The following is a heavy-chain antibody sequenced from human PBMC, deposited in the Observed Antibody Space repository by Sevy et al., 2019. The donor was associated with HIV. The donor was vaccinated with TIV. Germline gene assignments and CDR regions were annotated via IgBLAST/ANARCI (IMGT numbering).Heavy chain of an antibody. CDR2: INQDGGKL. Sequence: GGSLRLSCKASVFTFSSFWMQWVRHSPGKGLEWVANINQDGGKLYYVDSVKGRFTISRDNAKNALYLQMDGLRAEDTAVYYCARRYFDLWGQGTLVTVSS. CDR1: VFTFSSFW. V-gene: IGHV3-7*01. CDR3: ARRYFDL. J-gene: IGHJ4*02.